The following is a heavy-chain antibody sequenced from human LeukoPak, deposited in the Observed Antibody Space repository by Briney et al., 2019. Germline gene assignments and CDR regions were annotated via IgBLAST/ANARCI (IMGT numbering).Heavy chain of an antibody. D-gene: IGHD3-22*01. Sequence: GGSLRLSCAASGFTSGSYGMSWVRQAPGKGLEWVSFITPNADRASYADSVKGRFTISRDNPRNTLYMQMNSLRDEDTAVYYCAIMHGYYDGSGYWVQWGQGTLVTVSS. V-gene: IGHV3-23*01. CDR2: ITPNADRA. J-gene: IGHJ1*01. CDR3: AIMHGYYDGSGYWVQ. CDR1: GFTSGSYG.